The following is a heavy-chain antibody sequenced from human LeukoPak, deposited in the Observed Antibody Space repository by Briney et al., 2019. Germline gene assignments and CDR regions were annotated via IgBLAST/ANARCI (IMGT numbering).Heavy chain of an antibody. Sequence: ASVKVSCKASGYTFTGYYMHWVRQAPGQGLEWMGWINPNSGGTNYAQKFQGRVTMTRDTSISTAYMELSRLRSDDTAVYYCARGNIAATAFYYYYYMDVWGKGTTVTVSS. J-gene: IGHJ6*03. CDR1: GYTFTGYY. V-gene: IGHV1-2*02. CDR3: ARGNIAATAFYYYYYMDV. CDR2: INPNSGGT. D-gene: IGHD6-13*01.